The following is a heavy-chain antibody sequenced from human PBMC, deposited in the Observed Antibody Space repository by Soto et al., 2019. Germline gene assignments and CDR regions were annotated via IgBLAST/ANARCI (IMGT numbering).Heavy chain of an antibody. CDR3: ARDSSGWYYWFDP. D-gene: IGHD6-19*01. V-gene: IGHV1-69*13. CDR2: IIPIFGTA. CDR1: GGTFSSYA. Sequence: SVKVSCKASGGTFSSYAISWVRQAPGQGLEWMGGIIPIFGTANYAQKFQGRVTITADESTSTAYMELSSLRSEDTAVYYCARDSSGWYYWFDPWGQGTLVTVSS. J-gene: IGHJ5*02.